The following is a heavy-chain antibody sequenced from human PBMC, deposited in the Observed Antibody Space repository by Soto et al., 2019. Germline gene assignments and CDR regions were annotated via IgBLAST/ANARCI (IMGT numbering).Heavy chain of an antibody. V-gene: IGHV4-4*07. CDR1: GASISGFY. J-gene: IGHJ5*02. CDR2: IYATGTT. Sequence: SETLSLTCTVSGASISGFYWSWIRKSAGKGLEWIGRIYATGTTDYNPSLKSRVMMSVDTSQKQFSLKLRSVTAADTAVYYCVRDGTKTLRDWFDPWGQGIQVTVSS. CDR3: VRDGTKTLRDWFDP. D-gene: IGHD1-1*01.